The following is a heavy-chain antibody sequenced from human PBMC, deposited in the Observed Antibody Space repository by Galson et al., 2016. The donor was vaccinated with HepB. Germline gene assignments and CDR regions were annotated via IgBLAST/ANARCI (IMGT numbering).Heavy chain of an antibody. CDR1: GFSLTTRGMR. CDR2: IDSDDYK. Sequence: PALVKPTQTLTLTCTFSGFSLTTRGMRVTWIRQPPGKALEWLARIDSDDYKFYSESLRARLSISKDTSNNQVVLTMTNMDPVDTATYYCARTPLLLGVADFWGQGAHVTVSS. CDR3: ARTPLLLGVADF. V-gene: IGHV2-70*04. D-gene: IGHD3-3*01. J-gene: IGHJ4*02.